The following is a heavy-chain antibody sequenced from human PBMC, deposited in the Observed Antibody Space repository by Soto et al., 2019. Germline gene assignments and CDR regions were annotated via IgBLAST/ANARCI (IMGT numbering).Heavy chain of an antibody. Sequence: PSETLSLTCAVSGGSISSGGYSWSWIRQPPGKGLEWIGYIYHSGSTYYNPSLKSRVTISVDRSKNQFSLKLSSVTAADTAVYYCARDQGTVSTNFGGMVVSDQG. CDR1: GGSISSGGYS. V-gene: IGHV4-30-2*01. J-gene: IGHJ6*02. CDR3: ARDQGTVSTNFGGMVV. D-gene: IGHD3-3*01. CDR2: IYHSGST.